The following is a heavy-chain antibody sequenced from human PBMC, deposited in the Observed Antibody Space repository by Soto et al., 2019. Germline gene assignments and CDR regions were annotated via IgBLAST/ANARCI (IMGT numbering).Heavy chain of an antibody. J-gene: IGHJ4*02. D-gene: IGHD6-19*01. Sequence: SETLSLTCAVSGGSVSSGSYYWSWIRQPPGKGLEWIGYIYYSRSTNYNPSLKSRVTISVDTSKNQFSLKLSSVTAADTAVYYCARAIAVAVQSPIDYWGQGTLVTVSS. CDR2: IYYSRST. V-gene: IGHV4-61*01. CDR3: ARAIAVAVQSPIDY. CDR1: GGSVSSGSYY.